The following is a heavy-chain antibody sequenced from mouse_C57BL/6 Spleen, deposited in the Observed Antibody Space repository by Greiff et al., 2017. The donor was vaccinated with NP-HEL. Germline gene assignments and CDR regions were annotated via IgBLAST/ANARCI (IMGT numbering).Heavy chain of an antibody. CDR3: AREYYYGSSRYFEV. V-gene: IGHV1-22*01. Sequence: VQLQQSGPELVKPGASVKMSCKASGYTFTDYNMHWVKQSPGKSLEWIGYINPNNGGTSYNQKFKGKATLTVNKSSSTAYMELRSLTSEDSAVYYCAREYYYGSSRYFEVWGTGTTVTVAS. D-gene: IGHD1-1*01. J-gene: IGHJ1*03. CDR2: INPNNGGT. CDR1: GYTFTDYN.